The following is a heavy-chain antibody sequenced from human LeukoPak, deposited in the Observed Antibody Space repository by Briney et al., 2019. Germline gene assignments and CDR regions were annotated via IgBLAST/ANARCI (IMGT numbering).Heavy chain of an antibody. D-gene: IGHD4-11*01. CDR3: ARGATVTEYYYYYGMDV. J-gene: IGHJ6*02. Sequence: GASVKVSCKASGYTFTSYYMHWVRQAPGQGLEWMGIINPSGGSTSYAQKFQGRVTMTRDTSTSTVYMELSSLRSEDTAVYYCARGATVTEYYYYYGMDVWGQGTTVTVSS. CDR1: GYTFTSYY. CDR2: INPSGGST. V-gene: IGHV1-46*01.